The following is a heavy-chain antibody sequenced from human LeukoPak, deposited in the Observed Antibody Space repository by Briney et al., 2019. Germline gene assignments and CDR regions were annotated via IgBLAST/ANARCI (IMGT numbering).Heavy chain of an antibody. CDR1: GFTFSDYY. V-gene: IGHV3-11*03. D-gene: IGHD1-14*01. Sequence: GGSLRLSCAASGFTFSDYYMSWIRQAPGRGLEWVSYISTGSSYTNYADSVKGRFTISRDNAKNSLYLQMNGLRAEDTAVYFCANSPSGTVWGQGTLVTVSS. CDR3: ANSPSGTV. J-gene: IGHJ4*02. CDR2: ISTGSSYT.